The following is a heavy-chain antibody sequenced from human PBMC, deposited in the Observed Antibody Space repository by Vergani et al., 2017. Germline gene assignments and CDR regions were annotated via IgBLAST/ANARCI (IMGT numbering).Heavy chain of an antibody. CDR3: VRDRGLCAGGRCYTEAWDY. CDR2: ISGSATGGVT. D-gene: IGHD2-2*02. Sequence: EVQLVESGGDLAQPGGSLTLSCVAYGLVFSDYTMSWVRQAPGRGLEWVSIISGSATGGVTYVADSVKGRFTIFRDNSKNTLYLQVRSLRLEDTGVYHCVRDRGLCAGGRCYTEAWDYWGQGTPVTVSS. V-gene: IGHV3-23*04. CDR1: GLVFSDYT. J-gene: IGHJ4*02.